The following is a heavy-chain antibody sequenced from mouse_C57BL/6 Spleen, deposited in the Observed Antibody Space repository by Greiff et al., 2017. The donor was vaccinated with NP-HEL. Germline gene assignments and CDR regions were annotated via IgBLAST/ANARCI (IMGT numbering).Heavy chain of an antibody. J-gene: IGHJ2*01. D-gene: IGHD1-1*01. V-gene: IGHV1-26*01. CDR1: GYTFTDYY. Sequence: VQLQQSGPELVKPGASVKISCKASGYTFTDYYMNWVKQSHGKSLEWIGDINPNNGGTSYNQKFKGKATLTVDKSSSTAYMELRSLTSEDSAVYYCAPLITTVVDTGDYWGQGTTLTVSS. CDR3: APLITTVVDTGDY. CDR2: INPNNGGT.